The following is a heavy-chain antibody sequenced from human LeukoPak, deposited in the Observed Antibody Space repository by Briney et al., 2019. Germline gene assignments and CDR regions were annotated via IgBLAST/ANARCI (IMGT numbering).Heavy chain of an antibody. CDR3: ARRAFYSTDWYFDL. Sequence: GESLKISCKGSGYSFTNHWIGWVRQMPGKGLEYMGIIYPGDSDTRYSLSFQGQVTISADKSISTAYLQWSSLKASDTAMYYCARRAFYSTDWYFDLWGRGTLVTVSS. J-gene: IGHJ2*01. CDR1: GYSFTNHW. CDR2: IYPGDSDT. D-gene: IGHD2-2*01. V-gene: IGHV5-51*01.